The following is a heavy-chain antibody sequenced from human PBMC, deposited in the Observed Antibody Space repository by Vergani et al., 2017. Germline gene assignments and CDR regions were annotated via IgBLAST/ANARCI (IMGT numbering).Heavy chain of an antibody. CDR1: GLSISNNNYY. Sequence: QLQLQESGPRLVKPSETLSLTCSLSGLSISNNNYYWGWIRQPPGKGLEWIGSIYDSRNNNYSPSLKSRVSISVDTSKNQFSLILTSVTAADTAVYYCARHLRQLARNDVFDMWGHGTLVTVSS. J-gene: IGHJ3*02. CDR2: IYDSRNN. D-gene: IGHD6-6*01. CDR3: ARHLRQLARNDVFDM. V-gene: IGHV4-39*01.